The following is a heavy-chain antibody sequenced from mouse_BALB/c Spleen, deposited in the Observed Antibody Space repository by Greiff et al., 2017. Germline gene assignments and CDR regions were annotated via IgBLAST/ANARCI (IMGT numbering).Heavy chain of an antibody. J-gene: IGHJ3*01. CDR3: EGGNYWFAY. Sequence: EVTLQESGAELVRSGASVKLSCPASGFNIKDYYMHWVKQRPEQGLEWIGWIDPENGDTEYAPKFQGKATMTADTSSNTAYLQLSSLTSEDTAVYYCEGGNYWFAYWGQGTLVTVSA. V-gene: IGHV14-4*02. CDR1: GFNIKDYY. D-gene: IGHD2-1*01. CDR2: IDPENGDT.